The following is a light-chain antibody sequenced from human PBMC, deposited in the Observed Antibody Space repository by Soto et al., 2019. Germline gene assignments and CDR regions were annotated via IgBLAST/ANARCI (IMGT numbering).Light chain of an antibody. CDR3: CSYAGSYTLG. V-gene: IGLV2-11*01. J-gene: IGLJ3*02. CDR1: SSDVGGYNY. Sequence: QSALTQPRSVSGSPVQSVTISCTGTSSDVGGYNYVSWYQQHPGKAPKLMIYDVSTLPSGVPDRFSGSKSGNPASLPIAGLQAEDEADYYCCSYAGSYTLGLGGGTKLTVL. CDR2: DVS.